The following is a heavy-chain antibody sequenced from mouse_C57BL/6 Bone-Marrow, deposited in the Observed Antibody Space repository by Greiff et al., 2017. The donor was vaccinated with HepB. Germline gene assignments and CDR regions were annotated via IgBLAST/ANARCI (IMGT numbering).Heavy chain of an antibody. Sequence: EVKLVESGAELVRPGASVKLSCTASGFNIKDDYMHWVKQRPEQGLEWIGWIDPENGDTEYASKFQGKATITADTSSNTAYLQLSSLTSEDTAVYYCTNGYDGYAMDYWGQGTSVTVSS. V-gene: IGHV14-4*01. CDR2: IDPENGDT. D-gene: IGHD2-3*01. CDR1: GFNIKDDY. J-gene: IGHJ4*01. CDR3: TNGYDGYAMDY.